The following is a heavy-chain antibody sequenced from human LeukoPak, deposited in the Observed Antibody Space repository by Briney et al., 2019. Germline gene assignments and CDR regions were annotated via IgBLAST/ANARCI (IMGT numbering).Heavy chain of an antibody. CDR1: GGSISSGGYY. Sequence: PSQTLSLTCTVSGGSISSGGYYWSWIRQHPGKGLEWIGYIYYGGSTYYNPSLKSRVTISVDTSMNQFSLKLSSVTAADTAVYYCARGDYYYGSGSYYNWFDPWGQGTLVTVSS. J-gene: IGHJ5*02. V-gene: IGHV4-31*03. D-gene: IGHD3-10*01. CDR3: ARGDYYYGSGSYYNWFDP. CDR2: IYYGGST.